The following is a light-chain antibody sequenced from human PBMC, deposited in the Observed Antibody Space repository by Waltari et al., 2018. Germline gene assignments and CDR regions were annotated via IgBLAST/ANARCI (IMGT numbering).Light chain of an antibody. Sequence: QPVLTQPPSASGTPGQRVTISCSGSSSNIGRHDVNWYRHLPGTAPKLLIYSNDRRPSGVPDRFSGSKSGTSASLAISGLQSEDEADYYCAAWDDSLGGPYVIFGGGTKLTVL. J-gene: IGLJ2*01. CDR2: SND. CDR1: SSNIGRHD. V-gene: IGLV1-44*01. CDR3: AAWDDSLGGPYVI.